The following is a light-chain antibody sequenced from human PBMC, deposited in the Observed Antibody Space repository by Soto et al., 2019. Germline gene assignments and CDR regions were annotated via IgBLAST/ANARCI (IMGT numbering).Light chain of an antibody. CDR3: QPDNNYPGT. CDR1: QSISSC. V-gene: IGKV1-5*01. Sequence: DIQMPQSPSPLSAAVGDRVTITCRASQSISSCVASYNHKPGKAPKLLIYDASSLESGVPSRFSGTESGTEFTLTISSLQPDDFAPSYYQPDNNYPGTFGQGTKLEIK. CDR2: DAS. J-gene: IGKJ2*01.